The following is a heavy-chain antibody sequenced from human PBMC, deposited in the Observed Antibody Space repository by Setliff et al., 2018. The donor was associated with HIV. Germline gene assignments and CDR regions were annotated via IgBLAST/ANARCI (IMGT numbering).Heavy chain of an antibody. CDR1: GGSFSNYY. Sequence: PSETLSLTCTVYGGSFSNYYTNWIRQPPGKGLEWIGELSPSGTTRSNPSLQSRVTISLDTSNNQFSLKLTSVTAADTAVYFCARLGYYNLWSGYWTDFWGQGMLVT. J-gene: IGHJ4*02. D-gene: IGHD3-3*01. CDR3: ARLGYYNLWSGYWTDF. CDR2: LSPSGTT. V-gene: IGHV4-34*01.